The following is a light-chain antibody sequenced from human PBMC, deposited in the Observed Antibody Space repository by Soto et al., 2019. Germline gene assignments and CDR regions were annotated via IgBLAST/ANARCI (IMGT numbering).Light chain of an antibody. CDR3: HQYGSSVRT. CDR2: GAS. Sequence: EIVLTQSPGTLSLSPGERATLSCRASQSLSSNYLAWYQQKPGQALRLDFYGASSRATGIPGRLSGSGSGTDLTLIISRLEPEDFAVYYCHQYGSSVRTFGQGTKLEIK. V-gene: IGKV3-20*01. J-gene: IGKJ2*01. CDR1: QSLSSNY.